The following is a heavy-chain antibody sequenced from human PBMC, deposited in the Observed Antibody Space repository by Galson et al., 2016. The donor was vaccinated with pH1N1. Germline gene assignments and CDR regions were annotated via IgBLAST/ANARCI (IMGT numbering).Heavy chain of an antibody. J-gene: IGHJ3*02. D-gene: IGHD5-12*01. CDR2: IYGSGTT. V-gene: IGHV4-61*02. Sequence: TLSLTCTVSGGSISSDNYYWTWIRQPAGKGLEWIGRIYGSGTTIYNPSLKSRVTLSLDTSRNHFSLRLNSVTAADMAVYYCAREYSGYDWVGERFDIWGQGTVVTVSS. CDR1: GGSISSDNYY. CDR3: AREYSGYDWVGERFDI.